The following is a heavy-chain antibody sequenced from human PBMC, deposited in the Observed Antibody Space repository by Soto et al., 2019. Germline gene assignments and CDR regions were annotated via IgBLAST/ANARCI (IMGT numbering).Heavy chain of an antibody. CDR2: IYSGGST. D-gene: IGHD3-22*01. CDR1: GFIVSSDY. V-gene: IGHV3-53*01. Sequence: EVQLVESGGGLIQPGGSLRLSCAASGFIVSSDYMSWVRQAPGKGLEWVSVIYSGGSTYYADSVKGRFTISRDNSKNTLYLQMNSLRAEDTAVYYCARDRVESGYPEYFQHWGQGNLVTVSS. CDR3: ARDRVESGYPEYFQH. J-gene: IGHJ1*01.